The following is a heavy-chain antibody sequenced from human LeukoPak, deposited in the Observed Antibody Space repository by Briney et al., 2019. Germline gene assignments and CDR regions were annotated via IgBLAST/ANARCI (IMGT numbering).Heavy chain of an antibody. CDR1: GFTFISYG. D-gene: IGHD4-17*01. CDR3: AKEGHGDYDTPPYYYYYMDV. V-gene: IGHV3-23*01. CDR2: ISGSGGGT. Sequence: GGSLRLSCAASGFTFISYGMSWVRQTPGKGLEWVSGISGSGGGTYYADSVKGRFTISRDNSKNTLYLQMNSLRAEDTAVYYCAKEGHGDYDTPPYYYYYMDVWGKGTTVTISS. J-gene: IGHJ6*03.